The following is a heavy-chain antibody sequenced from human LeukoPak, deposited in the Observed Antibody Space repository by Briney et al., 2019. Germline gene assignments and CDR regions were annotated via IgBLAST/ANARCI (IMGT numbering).Heavy chain of an antibody. Sequence: PSETLSLTCTVSGGSISSYYWSWIRQPPGKGLEWIGYIYYSGSTNYNPSLKSRVTISVDTSKNQLSLKLSSVTAADTAFYYCARRTAVLDYWGQGTLVTVSS. CDR1: GGSISSYY. J-gene: IGHJ4*02. CDR3: ARRTAVLDY. CDR2: IYYSGST. V-gene: IGHV4-59*08.